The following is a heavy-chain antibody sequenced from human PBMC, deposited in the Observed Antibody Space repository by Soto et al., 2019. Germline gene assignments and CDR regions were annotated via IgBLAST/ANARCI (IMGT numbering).Heavy chain of an antibody. D-gene: IGHD4-17*01. CDR3: AGWGHYGGNSDPASFDY. V-gene: IGHV1-8*01. CDR2: MNPNSGNT. Sequence: QVQLVQSGAEVKKPGASVKVSCKASGYTFTSYDINWVRQATGQGLEWMGWMNPNSGNTGYAQKFQGRVTMTRNTYINTAYLELSSLKSYYTYVYYCAGWGHYGGNSDPASFDYWGQRNLVTDSS. CDR1: GYTFTSYD. J-gene: IGHJ4*02.